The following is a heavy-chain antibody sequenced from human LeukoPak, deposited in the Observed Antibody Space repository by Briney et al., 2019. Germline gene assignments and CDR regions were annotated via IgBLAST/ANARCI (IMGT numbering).Heavy chain of an antibody. J-gene: IGHJ4*02. V-gene: IGHV1-18*01. CDR2: ISAYNGNT. CDR3: AREDSFSGSYYVRGDYFDY. D-gene: IGHD1-26*01. CDR1: GYTFTSYG. Sequence: GASVKVSCKASGYTFTSYGISWVRQAPGQGLEWMGWISAYNGNTNYAQKLQGRVTMTTDTSTSTAYMELRSLRSDDTAVYYCAREDSFSGSYYVRGDYFDYWGQGTLVTVSS.